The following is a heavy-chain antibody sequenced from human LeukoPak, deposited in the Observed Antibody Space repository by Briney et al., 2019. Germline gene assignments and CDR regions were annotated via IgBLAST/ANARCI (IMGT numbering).Heavy chain of an antibody. D-gene: IGHD3-10*02. CDR1: GFTFRNYA. CDR3: ALRGSLF. Sequence: QPGGSLRLSCVASGFTFRNYAMSWVRQAPGKGLDWVSAIGPSGDYTYHADSVKGRFTISRDNSKNTLYLQMNSLRAEDTAVYYCALRGSLFGGQGTLVTVSS. V-gene: IGHV3-23*01. J-gene: IGHJ4*02. CDR2: IGPSGDYT.